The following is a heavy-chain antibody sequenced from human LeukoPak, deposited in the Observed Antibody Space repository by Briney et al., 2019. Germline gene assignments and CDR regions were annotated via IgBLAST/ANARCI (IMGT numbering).Heavy chain of an antibody. V-gene: IGHV1-69*13. J-gene: IGHJ6*02. Sequence: GASVKVSCKASEYTFTSYDINWVRQAPGQGLEWMGGIIPIFGTANYAQKFQGRVTITADESTSTAYMELSSLRSEDTAVYYCARASYSGRNLYGMDVWGQGTTVTVSS. CDR1: EYTFTSYD. D-gene: IGHD1-26*01. CDR2: IIPIFGTA. CDR3: ARASYSGRNLYGMDV.